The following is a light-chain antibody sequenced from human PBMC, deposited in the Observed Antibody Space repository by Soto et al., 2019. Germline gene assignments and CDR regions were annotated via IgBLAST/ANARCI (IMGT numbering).Light chain of an antibody. J-gene: IGLJ3*02. CDR2: DNN. CDR3: GTWDASRNWV. CDR1: SSDIGNNY. V-gene: IGLV1-51*01. Sequence: QSVLTQPPSVSAAPGPRVAISCSGGSSDIGNNYVSWYQQFPGTAPKLLIYDNNRRPSGIPDRFSGSKSGTSATLGITGLQSGDEADYYCGTWDASRNWVFGGGTKVTVL.